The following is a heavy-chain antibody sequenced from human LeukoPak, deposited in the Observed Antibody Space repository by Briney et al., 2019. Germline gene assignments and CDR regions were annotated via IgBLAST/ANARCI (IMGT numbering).Heavy chain of an antibody. Sequence: SGGSLRLSCAASGFTFSSYAMSWVRQAPGKGLEWVSAISGSGGSTYYADSVKGRFTISRDNSKNTLYLQMNSLRAEDTAVYYCAKDLEYYYDSSGYYYSDYWGQGTLVTVSS. CDR3: AKDLEYYYDSSGYYYSDY. D-gene: IGHD3-22*01. J-gene: IGHJ4*02. CDR1: GFTFSSYA. V-gene: IGHV3-23*01. CDR2: ISGSGGST.